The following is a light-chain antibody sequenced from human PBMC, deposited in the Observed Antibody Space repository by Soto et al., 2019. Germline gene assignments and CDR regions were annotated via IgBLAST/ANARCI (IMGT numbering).Light chain of an antibody. Sequence: DIQMTQSPSSLSASVGDRVTITCRASQSISNYLNWYQQKPGKAPKLLIFAASSLQFGVPSRFSRSGSGTDFTLTISSLQPEDFATYYCQQSYSTPQTFGQGTRVEIK. CDR3: QQSYSTPQT. CDR1: QSISNY. CDR2: AAS. J-gene: IGKJ1*01. V-gene: IGKV1-39*01.